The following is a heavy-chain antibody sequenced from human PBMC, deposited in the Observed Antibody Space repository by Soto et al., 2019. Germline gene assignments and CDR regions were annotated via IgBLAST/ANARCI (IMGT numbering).Heavy chain of an antibody. Sequence: QVQLVQSGAEVKKPGSSVKVSCKASGGTFSSYTISWVRQAPGQGLEWMGRIIPILGIANYAQKFQGRVTITADYSTSAAYMVLVSLLSEDTAVYYCASRYDSSGYWCQGTLFTVSS. CDR1: GGTFSSYT. CDR3: ASRYDSSGY. D-gene: IGHD3-22*01. CDR2: IIPILGIA. J-gene: IGHJ4*02. V-gene: IGHV1-69*02.